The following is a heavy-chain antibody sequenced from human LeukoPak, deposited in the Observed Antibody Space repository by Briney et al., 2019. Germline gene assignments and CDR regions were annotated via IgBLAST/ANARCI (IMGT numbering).Heavy chain of an antibody. CDR2: ISYDGSDK. D-gene: IGHD6-19*01. V-gene: IGHV3-30*18. Sequence: GGSLRLSCAASGFTFSTYGMHWVRQAPGKGLEWVAVISYDGSDKYYADSVKGRFTISRDNSKNTLYLQVNGLRAEDTAVYYCAKDAVGSATAVALGHWGQGTTVTVSS. CDR3: AKDAVGSATAVALGH. CDR1: GFTFSTYG. J-gene: IGHJ6*02.